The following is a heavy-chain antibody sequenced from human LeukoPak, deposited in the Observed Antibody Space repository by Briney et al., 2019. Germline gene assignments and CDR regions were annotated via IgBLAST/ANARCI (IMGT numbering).Heavy chain of an antibody. V-gene: IGHV4-39*01. CDR1: GGTISSRNHD. CDR3: ARLIGSGATYPRTFYY. D-gene: IGHD2-8*02. J-gene: IGHJ4*02. Sequence: SETLSLTCTVTGGTISSRNHDWGWLRQPPGKGLEWIGSIGYTGTTNSNSSLKSRVTLSVDTSKNEFYVTRSSVTAAEAAVYCWARLIGSGATYPRTFYYWGRGTVVSVSS. CDR2: IGYTGTT.